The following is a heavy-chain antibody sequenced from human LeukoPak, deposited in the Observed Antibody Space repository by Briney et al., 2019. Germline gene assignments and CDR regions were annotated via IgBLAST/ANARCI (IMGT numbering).Heavy chain of an antibody. CDR2: IYYSGST. D-gene: IGHD1-26*01. J-gene: IGHJ4*02. CDR3: ARRVGATPFDY. Sequence: RASETLSLTCTVSGGSISSSSYYWGWIRQPPGKGLEWIGSIYYSGSTYYNPSLKSRVTISVDTSKNQFSLKLSSVTAADTAVYYCARRVGATPFDYWGQGTLVTVSS. CDR1: GGSISSSSYY. V-gene: IGHV4-39*01.